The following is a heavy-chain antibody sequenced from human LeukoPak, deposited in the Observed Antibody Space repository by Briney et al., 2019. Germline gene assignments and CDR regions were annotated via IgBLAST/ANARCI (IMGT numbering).Heavy chain of an antibody. D-gene: IGHD3-3*01. J-gene: IGHJ5*02. CDR1: GASISSSSHY. CDR3: ARGRITIFGVVMGFDP. CDR2: IHYSGSS. V-gene: IGHV4-39*07. Sequence: SETLSLTCTVSGASISSSSHYWGWIRQPPGKGLEWIGSIHYSGSSYYNPSLKSRVTISVDTSKNQFSLKLSSVTAADTAVYYCARGRITIFGVVMGFDPWGQGTLVTVSS.